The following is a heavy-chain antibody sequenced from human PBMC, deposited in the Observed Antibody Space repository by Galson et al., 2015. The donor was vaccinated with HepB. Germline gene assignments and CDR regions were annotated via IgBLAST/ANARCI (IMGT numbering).Heavy chain of an antibody. CDR3: VKATVSGTSEDC. V-gene: IGHV3-64D*06. CDR1: GFTFSSYA. D-gene: IGHD6-19*01. J-gene: IGHJ4*02. CDR2: VSDNGGST. Sequence: SLRLSCAASGFTFSSYAMHWVRQAPGKGLEYVSAVSDNGGSTYYADPVKGRFTISRDNSKNTLYLQMTSLRTEDTAVYSCVKATVSGTSEDCWGQGTLVIVSS.